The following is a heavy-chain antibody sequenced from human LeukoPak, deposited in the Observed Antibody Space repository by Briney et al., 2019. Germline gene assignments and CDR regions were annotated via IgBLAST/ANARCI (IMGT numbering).Heavy chain of an antibody. V-gene: IGHV3-23*01. CDR3: AKDIVATTYYFDY. CDR2: ISGSGGST. CDR1: GFTFSSYA. J-gene: IGHJ4*02. D-gene: IGHD5-12*01. Sequence: GGSLRLSCAASGFTFSSYAISWVRQAPGKGLEWVSAISGSGGSTYYADSVKGWFTISRDNSKNTLYLQMNSLRAEDTAVYYCAKDIVATTYYFDYWGQGTLVTVSS.